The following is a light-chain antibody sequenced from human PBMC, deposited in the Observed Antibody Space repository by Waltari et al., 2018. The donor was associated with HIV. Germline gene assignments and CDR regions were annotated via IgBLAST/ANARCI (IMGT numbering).Light chain of an antibody. CDR2: DND. J-gene: IGLJ2*01. CDR3: GTWDSSLSAMV. Sequence: QSVLTQPPSVSAAPGQKVTISCSGSSSNIGKSSVSWYQQVPETAPRLLIYDNDKRPSGIPDRFSGSKSGTSATLGITGLQTGDEADYYCGTWDSSLSAMVFGGGTKLTVL. CDR1: SSNIGKSS. V-gene: IGLV1-51*01.